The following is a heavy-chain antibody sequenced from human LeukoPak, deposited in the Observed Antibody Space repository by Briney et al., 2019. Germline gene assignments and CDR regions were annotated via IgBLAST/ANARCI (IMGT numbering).Heavy chain of an antibody. Sequence: GASVKVSCKASGGTFSSYAISWVRQAPGQGLEWMGGIIPTFGTANYAQKFQGRVTITADESTSTAYMELSSLRSEDTAVYYCARVALDDSRPLDYWGQGTLVTVSS. J-gene: IGHJ4*02. D-gene: IGHD3-22*01. V-gene: IGHV1-69*13. CDR1: GGTFSSYA. CDR3: ARVALDDSRPLDY. CDR2: IIPTFGTA.